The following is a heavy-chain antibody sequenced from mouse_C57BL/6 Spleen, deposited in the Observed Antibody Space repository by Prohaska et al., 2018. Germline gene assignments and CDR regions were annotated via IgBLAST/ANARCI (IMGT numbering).Heavy chain of an antibody. CDR2: IEPSDSYT. CDR3: AREEESTMVTTGFDY. V-gene: IGHV1-69*01. J-gene: IGHJ3*01. Sequence: HVQLQQPGAELVMPGASVKLSCKASGYTFTSYWMHWVKQRPGKGIDWIRKIEPSDSYTNYNQKFKGKATLTVDKSSSTAYMQLSSLTSEDSAVYYCAREEESTMVTTGFDYWGQGTLVTVSA. D-gene: IGHD2-2*01. CDR1: GYTFTSYW.